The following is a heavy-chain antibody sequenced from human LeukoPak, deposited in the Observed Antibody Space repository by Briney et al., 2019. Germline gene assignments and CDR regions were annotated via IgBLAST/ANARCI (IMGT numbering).Heavy chain of an antibody. CDR3: AKAPTQGLFFGGRAEYFQH. V-gene: IGHV3-23*01. CDR2: ISGYGGST. J-gene: IGHJ1*01. CDR1: GFTFSSYG. Sequence: GGTLRLSCAASGFTFSSYGMSWVRQAPGKALEWVSAISGYGGSTYYADSVKGRFTISRDNSKNTLYLQMNSLRAEDTAVYYCAKAPTQGLFFGGRAEYFQHWGQGTLVSVSS. D-gene: IGHD3/OR15-3a*01.